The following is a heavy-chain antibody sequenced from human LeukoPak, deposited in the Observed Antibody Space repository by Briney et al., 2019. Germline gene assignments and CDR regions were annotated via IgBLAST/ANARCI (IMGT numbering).Heavy chain of an antibody. J-gene: IGHJ4*02. CDR1: GYTFTGYY. CDR2: INPNSSGT. D-gene: IGHD6-6*01. Sequence: ASVKVSCKASGYTFTGYYMHWVRQAPGQGLEWMGWINPNSSGTNYAQKFKGRVTMTRETSISTAYMELSRLRSDDTAVYYCASYSSSSSFDYWGQGTLVTVSS. V-gene: IGHV1-2*02. CDR3: ASYSSSSSFDY.